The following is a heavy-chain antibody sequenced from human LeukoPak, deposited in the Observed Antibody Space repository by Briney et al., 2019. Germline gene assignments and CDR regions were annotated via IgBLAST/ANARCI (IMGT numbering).Heavy chain of an antibody. V-gene: IGHV3-33*08. CDR3: ARRRQLGYYYGMDV. CDR1: GFTFSSYG. D-gene: IGHD6-6*01. CDR2: IWYDGSNK. Sequence: PGGSLRLSCAASGFTFSSYGMHWVRQAPGKGLEWVAVIWYDGSNKYYADSVKGRFTISRDNSKNTLYLQMNSLRAEDTAVYYCARRRQLGYYYGMDVWGQGTTVTVSS. J-gene: IGHJ6*02.